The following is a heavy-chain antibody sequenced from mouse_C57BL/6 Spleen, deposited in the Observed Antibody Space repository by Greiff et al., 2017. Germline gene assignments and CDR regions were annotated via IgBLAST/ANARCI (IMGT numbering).Heavy chain of an antibody. V-gene: IGHV1-50*01. CDR1: GYTFTSYW. Sequence: VQLQQPGAELVKPGASVKLSCKASGYTFTSYWMQWVKQRPGQGLEWIGEIDPSDSYTNYNQKFKGKATLTVDTSSSTAYIQLSSLTSEDSAVYYCARTTTVGEGDWYFDDWGTGTTVTVSS. CDR3: ARTTTVGEGDWYFDD. J-gene: IGHJ1*03. CDR2: IDPSDSYT. D-gene: IGHD1-1*01.